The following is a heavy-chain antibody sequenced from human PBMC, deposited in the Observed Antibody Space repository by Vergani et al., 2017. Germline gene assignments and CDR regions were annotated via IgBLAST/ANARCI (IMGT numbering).Heavy chain of an antibody. CDR3: ARGAGIRFLGWLSRPHYMDV. V-gene: IGHV4-31*03. Sequence: QVQLQESGPGLVKPSQTLSLTCTVSGGSISSGGYYWSWIRQHPGKGLEWIGYIYYSGSTYYNPSLKSRVTISVDTSKNQFSLKLSSVTAADTAVYYCARGAGIRFLGWLSRPHYMDVWGKGTTVTVSS. J-gene: IGHJ6*03. D-gene: IGHD3-3*01. CDR2: IYYSGST. CDR1: GGSISSGGYY.